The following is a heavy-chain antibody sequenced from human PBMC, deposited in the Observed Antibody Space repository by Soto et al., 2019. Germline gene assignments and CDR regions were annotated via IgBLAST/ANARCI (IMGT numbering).Heavy chain of an antibody. Sequence: SETLSLTCTVSGASIISYYWSWIRQPPGKGLEWIGYISYSGSTNYNPSLKSRLTISVDTSKNQFSLKLSSVTAADTAVYYCARAGPQIDYWGQGTLVTVPQ. CDR1: GASIISYY. CDR3: ARAGPQIDY. J-gene: IGHJ4*02. CDR2: ISYSGST. V-gene: IGHV4-59*01.